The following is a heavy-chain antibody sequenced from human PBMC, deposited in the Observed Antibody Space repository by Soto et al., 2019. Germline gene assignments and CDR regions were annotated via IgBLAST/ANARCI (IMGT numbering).Heavy chain of an antibody. V-gene: IGHV2-70*13. CDR1: GFSLTSPGMC. CDR3: ARSIRGPRRFNGMDV. CDR2: IERDDDDK. D-gene: IGHD1-20*01. J-gene: IGHJ6*02. Sequence: SGPTLVNPTETLTLTCTFSGFSLTSPGMCVSWIRQSPGKALEWLALIERDDDDKYYSTSLKTRLTISKDTRKNQVVMTMANMEPADTATYYSARSIRGPRRFNGMDVWGQGTTVTVSS.